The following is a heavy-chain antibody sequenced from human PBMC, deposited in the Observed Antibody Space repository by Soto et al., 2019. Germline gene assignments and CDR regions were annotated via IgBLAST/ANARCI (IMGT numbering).Heavy chain of an antibody. Sequence: QVQLVESGGGVVQPGRSLRLSCAASGFTFSSYGMHWVRQAPGKGLEWVAVIWYDGSNKYYADSVKGRFTISRDNSKNTLYLQMNSLRAEDTAVYYCARDSRRYCSSTSCYTDYWGQGTLVTVSS. J-gene: IGHJ4*02. CDR1: GFTFSSYG. V-gene: IGHV3-33*01. D-gene: IGHD2-2*02. CDR2: IWYDGSNK. CDR3: ARDSRRYCSSTSCYTDY.